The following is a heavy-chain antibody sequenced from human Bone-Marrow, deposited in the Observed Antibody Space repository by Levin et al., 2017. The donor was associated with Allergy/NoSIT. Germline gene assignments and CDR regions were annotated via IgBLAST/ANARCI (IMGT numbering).Heavy chain of an antibody. CDR3: ARGWTTVTTFIDY. J-gene: IGHJ4*02. CDR1: GGSISSGDYY. V-gene: IGHV4-30-4*01. CDR2: IYYSGST. Sequence: SQTLSLTCTVSGGSISSGDYYWSWIRQPPGKGLEWIGYIYYSGSTYYNPSLKSRVTISVDTSKNQFSLKLSSVTAADTAVYYCARGWTTVTTFIDYWGQGTLVTVSS. D-gene: IGHD4-17*01.